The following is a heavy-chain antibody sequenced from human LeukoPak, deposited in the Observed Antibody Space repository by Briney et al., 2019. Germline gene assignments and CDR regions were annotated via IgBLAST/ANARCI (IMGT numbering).Heavy chain of an antibody. J-gene: IGHJ6*03. V-gene: IGHV3-15*01. CDR1: GFTFSNPW. D-gene: IGHD6-6*01. Sequence: PGGSLRLTCAASGFTFSNPWMSWVRQAPGKGLECVGRIKRKSDGGTTDYAAPVKGRFTISRDDSRNTLYLQMNSLKTEDTAVYYCTRASRDYMDVWGKGTTVTVSS. CDR3: TRASRDYMDV. CDR2: IKRKSDGGTT.